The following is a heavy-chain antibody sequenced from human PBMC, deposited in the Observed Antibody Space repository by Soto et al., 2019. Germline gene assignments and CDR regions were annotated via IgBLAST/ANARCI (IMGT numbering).Heavy chain of an antibody. D-gene: IGHD6-13*01. CDR3: ARQIGRGSWSLDH. Sequence: QLQLQESGPGLVKPAETLSLTCTVSGGSISSSDYWWGWIRQPPGKGLEWIGSIYYTGSTYYNPSLKSRGIKSVDTSKNQFSLRLSSVTAAYTAVYYCARQIGRGSWSLDHWGQGTLVTVSS. CDR1: GGSISSSDYW. V-gene: IGHV4-39*01. J-gene: IGHJ4*02. CDR2: IYYTGST.